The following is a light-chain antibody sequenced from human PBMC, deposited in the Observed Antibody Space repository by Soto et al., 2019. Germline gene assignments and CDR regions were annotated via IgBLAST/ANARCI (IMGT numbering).Light chain of an antibody. J-gene: IGKJ1*01. CDR3: QLRAFWPT. V-gene: IGKV3-11*01. CDR1: QSVSTS. CDR2: DAS. Sequence: IVLTQSPATLSLSPGERAALSCRASQSVSTSLAWYQHKPGQAPRLIIYDASKRAPGIPARFSGSGSGTDFTLTISSPEPEDFAVYYSQLRAFWPTFGQGTKVEIK.